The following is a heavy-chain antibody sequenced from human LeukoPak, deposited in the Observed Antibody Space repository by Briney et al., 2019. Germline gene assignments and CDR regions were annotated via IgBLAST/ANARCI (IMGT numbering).Heavy chain of an antibody. D-gene: IGHD3-10*01. CDR1: GFTFSSYG. CDR2: IKSKTDGGTT. V-gene: IGHV3-15*01. CDR3: TGVWYYNMDV. Sequence: GGSLRLSCAASGFTFSSYGMHWVRQAPGKGLEWVGRIKSKTDGGTTDYAAPVKGRFTISRDDSKNTLYLQMNSLKTEDTAVYYCTGVWYYNMDVWGKGTTVTVSS. J-gene: IGHJ6*03.